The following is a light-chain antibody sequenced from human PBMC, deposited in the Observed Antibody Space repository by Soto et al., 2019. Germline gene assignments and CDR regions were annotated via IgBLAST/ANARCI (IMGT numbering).Light chain of an antibody. CDR1: QSILYSPNNKNY. CDR3: QHYLNTPQN. Sequence: DIVMTQSQDSLTVSLGERATINCKSSQSILYSPNNKNYLAWYQQKPGQPPKLLIYWASTRESGVPDRFSGSGSGTDFTLTISSLQAEDVAVYYCQHYLNTPQNFGQGTKVEIK. V-gene: IGKV4-1*01. J-gene: IGKJ1*01. CDR2: WAS.